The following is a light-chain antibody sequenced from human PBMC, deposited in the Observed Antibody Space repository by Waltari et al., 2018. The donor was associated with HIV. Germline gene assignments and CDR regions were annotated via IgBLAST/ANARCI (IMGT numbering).Light chain of an antibody. J-gene: IGLJ3*02. CDR2: SNI. CDR3: SAWDASLGAWM. CDR1: TSNIGTNN. Sequence: QSVLTQPPSASGTPGQRIIISCSGSTSNIGTNNVNWYQQLPGTTPRLLMHSNIRGPSGVPGRFSGSRSGTSASLAISGLQSEDEADYYCSAWDASLGAWMFGGGTKLTVL. V-gene: IGLV1-44*01.